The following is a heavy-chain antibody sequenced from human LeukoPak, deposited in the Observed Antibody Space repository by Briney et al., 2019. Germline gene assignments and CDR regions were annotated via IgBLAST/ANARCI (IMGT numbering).Heavy chain of an antibody. Sequence: PSETLSLTCAVSGGSISSSNWWSWVRRPPGKGLEWIGEIHHSGNTNYNPSLKSRVTILEDKSKNQFSLKLSSVTAADTAVYYCARLSLKVLEWSPTKGKETHYFDYWGQGTLVTVSS. J-gene: IGHJ4*02. CDR2: IHHSGNT. CDR1: GGSISSSNW. V-gene: IGHV4-4*02. D-gene: IGHD3-3*01. CDR3: ARLSLKVLEWSPTKGKETHYFDY.